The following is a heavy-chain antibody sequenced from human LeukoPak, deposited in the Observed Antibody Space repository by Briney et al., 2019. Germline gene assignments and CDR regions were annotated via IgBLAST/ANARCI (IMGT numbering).Heavy chain of an antibody. D-gene: IGHD3-10*01. V-gene: IGHV1-69*04. CDR1: GGTFSSYA. CDR2: IIPILGIA. J-gene: IGHJ4*02. CDR3: AREEDGSGSYVRSYFDY. Sequence: SVKVSCKASGGTFSSYAISWVRQAPGQGLEWMGRIIPILGIANYAQKFQGRVTITADKSTSTAYMELSSLRSEDTAVYYCAREEDGSGSYVRSYFDYWGQGTLVTVSS.